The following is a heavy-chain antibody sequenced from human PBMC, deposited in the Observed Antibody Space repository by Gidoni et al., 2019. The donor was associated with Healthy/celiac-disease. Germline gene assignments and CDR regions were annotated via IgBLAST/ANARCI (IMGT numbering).Heavy chain of an antibody. D-gene: IGHD2-21*02. J-gene: IGHJ4*02. CDR3: ARHHIVVVTANPALD. CDR2: IYYSGST. CDR1: GGSISSSSYY. Sequence: QLQLQESVPGLVKTSETLSLTCTVSGGSISSSSYYWGWIRQPPGKGLEWIGSIYYSGSTYYNPSLKSRVTISVDTSKNQFSLKLSSVTAADTAVYYCARHHIVVVTANPALDWGQGTLVTVSS. V-gene: IGHV4-39*01.